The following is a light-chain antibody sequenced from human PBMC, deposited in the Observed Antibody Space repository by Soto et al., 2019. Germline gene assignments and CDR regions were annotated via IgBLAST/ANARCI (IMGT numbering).Light chain of an antibody. CDR1: QDISNY. Sequence: DIQMTQSPSSLSASVGDRVTITCQASQDISNYLNWYQQKPGKAPKLLIYEASNLATGVPSRYSGSGSGTDFTFNISSLQPEDIATYYCQQYDNLPRLTFGGGTKVEI. V-gene: IGKV1-33*01. J-gene: IGKJ4*01. CDR3: QQYDNLPRLT. CDR2: EAS.